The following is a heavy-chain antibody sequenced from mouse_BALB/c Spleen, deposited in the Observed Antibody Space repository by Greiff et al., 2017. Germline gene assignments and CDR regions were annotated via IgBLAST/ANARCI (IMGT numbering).Heavy chain of an antibody. CDR2: INPSNGRT. J-gene: IGHJ4*01. CDR3: AMAYYGNYGGAMDY. Sequence: QVQLQQPGAELVKPGASVKLSCKASGYTFTSYWMHWVKQRPGQGLEWIGEINPSNGRTNYNEKFKSKATLTVDKSSSTAYMQLSSLTSEDSAVYDGAMAYYGNYGGAMDYWGQGTSVTVSA. D-gene: IGHD2-10*01. CDR1: GYTFTSYW. V-gene: IGHV1S81*02.